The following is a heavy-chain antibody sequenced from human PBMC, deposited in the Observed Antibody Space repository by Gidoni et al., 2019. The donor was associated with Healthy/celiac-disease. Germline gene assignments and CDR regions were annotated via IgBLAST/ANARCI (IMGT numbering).Heavy chain of an antibody. V-gene: IGHV1-69*01. Sequence: QVQLVQFGAEVQKPGSSVKVSCKGSGGTFSSYAISWVRQAPGQGLEWMGGIIPIFGTANYAQKFQGRVTITADESTSTAYMELSSLRSEDTAVYYCARDGDYYDSSGYYYVLDYWGQGTLVTVSS. CDR1: GGTFSSYA. D-gene: IGHD3-22*01. CDR3: ARDGDYYDSSGYYYVLDY. J-gene: IGHJ4*02. CDR2: IIPIFGTA.